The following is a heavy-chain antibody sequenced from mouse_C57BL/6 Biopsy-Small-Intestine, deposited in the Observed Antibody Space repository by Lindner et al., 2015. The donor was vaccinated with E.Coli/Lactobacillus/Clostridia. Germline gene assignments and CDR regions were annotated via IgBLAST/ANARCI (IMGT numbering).Heavy chain of an antibody. J-gene: IGHJ2*01. D-gene: IGHD2-1*01. Sequence: VQLQESGAELVKPGASVKISCKASGYAFSSYWMNWVKQRPGKGLEWIGQIYPGDGDTNYNGKFKGKATLTADKSSSTAYMQLSSLTSEDSAVYFCARSGDHYGNYDDYWGQGTTLTVSS. CDR1: GYAFSSYW. V-gene: IGHV1-80*01. CDR2: IYPGDGDT. CDR3: ARSGDHYGNYDDY.